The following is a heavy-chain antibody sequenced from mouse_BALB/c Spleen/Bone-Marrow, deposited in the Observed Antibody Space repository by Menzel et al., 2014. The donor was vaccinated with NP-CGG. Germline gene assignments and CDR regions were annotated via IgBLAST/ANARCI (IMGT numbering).Heavy chain of an antibody. CDR2: IYPGDGDT. CDR1: GYAFSSSW. J-gene: IGHJ2*01. CDR3: ARFSNVYCFDY. V-gene: IGHV1-82*01. Sequence: VQLQQSGPELVKPGASVKISCKASGYAFSSSWMNWVKQRPGQGLEWIGRIYPGDGDTNYNGKFKGKATLTADKSSSTAYMQLSGLSSVDSAVYFCARFSNVYCFDYWGQGTTLTVSS.